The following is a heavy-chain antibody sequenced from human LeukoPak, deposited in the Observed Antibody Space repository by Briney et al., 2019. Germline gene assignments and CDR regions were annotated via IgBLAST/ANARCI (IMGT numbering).Heavy chain of an antibody. J-gene: IGHJ6*03. CDR1: GFTFSSYS. Sequence: GGSLRLSCAASGFTFSSYSMNWVRQAPGKGLEWVSYISSSSSTIYYADSVKGRFTISRDNAKNSLYLQMNSLRAEDTAVYYCARVPLFDDFWSGYSYYYYYYMDVWGKGTTVTVSS. CDR3: ARVPLFDDFWSGYSYYYYYYMDV. CDR2: ISSSSSTI. V-gene: IGHV3-48*01. D-gene: IGHD3-3*01.